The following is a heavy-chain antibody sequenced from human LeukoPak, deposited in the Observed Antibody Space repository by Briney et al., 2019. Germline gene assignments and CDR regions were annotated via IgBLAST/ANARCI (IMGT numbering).Heavy chain of an antibody. CDR1: GGSFSGCY. V-gene: IGHV4-34*01. CDR2: INHSGST. D-gene: IGHD5-18*01. Sequence: SETLSLTCAVYGGSFSGCYWSWIRQPPGKGLEWIGEINHSGSTNYNPSLKSRVTISVDTSKNQFSLKLSSVAAADTAVYYCARGRAAMVTNYGMDVWGQGTTVTVSS. CDR3: ARGRAAMVTNYGMDV. J-gene: IGHJ6*02.